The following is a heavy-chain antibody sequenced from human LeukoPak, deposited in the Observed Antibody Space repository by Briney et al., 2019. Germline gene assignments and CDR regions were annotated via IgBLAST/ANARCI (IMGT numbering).Heavy chain of an antibody. CDR3: AREGNSSYDWNY. D-gene: IGHD5-12*01. V-gene: IGHV3-33*01. Sequence: QSGGSLRLSCAASGFTFSSYGMHWVRQCPGKGLEWVAVIWYDGSNKHYADSVKGRFTISRDNSKNTLYLQMNSLRAEDTAVYYCAREGNSSYDWNYWGQGTLVTVSS. CDR2: IWYDGSNK. J-gene: IGHJ4*02. CDR1: GFTFSSYG.